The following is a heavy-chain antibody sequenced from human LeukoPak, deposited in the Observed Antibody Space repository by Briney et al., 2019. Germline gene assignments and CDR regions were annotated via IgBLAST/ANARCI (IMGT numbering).Heavy chain of an antibody. CDR1: GGSMSSYY. CDR2: IYYSGSS. Sequence: SETLSLTCTISGGSMSSYYWSWIRQPPGKGLEWIGYIYYSGSSNYNPSLKSRVTISVGTSKSQFSLKLSSVTAADTAIYYCARHRVIAAAGTGVFDSWGQGTLVTVSS. D-gene: IGHD6-13*01. CDR3: ARHRVIAAAGTGVFDS. J-gene: IGHJ4*02. V-gene: IGHV4-59*08.